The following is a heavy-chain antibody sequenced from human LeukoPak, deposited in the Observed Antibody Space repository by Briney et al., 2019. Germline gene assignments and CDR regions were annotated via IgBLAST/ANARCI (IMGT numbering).Heavy chain of an antibody. CDR2: IYYSGST. Sequence: SETLSLTCTVSGGSISSFYWSWIRQPPGKGLEWIGYIYYSGSTNYNPSLKGRVTMSVDTSRNQFSLKLSSVTAADTAVYYCARQRDAYTPFDYWGQGTLVTVSS. D-gene: IGHD5-24*01. J-gene: IGHJ4*02. CDR1: GGSISSFY. V-gene: IGHV4-59*08. CDR3: ARQRDAYTPFDY.